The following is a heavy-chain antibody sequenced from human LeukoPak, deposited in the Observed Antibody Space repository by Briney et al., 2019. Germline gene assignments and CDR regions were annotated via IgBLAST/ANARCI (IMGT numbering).Heavy chain of an antibody. CDR2: IYTSGST. CDR1: GGSISSYY. V-gene: IGHV4-4*07. J-gene: IGHJ4*02. D-gene: IGHD3-10*01. CDR3: ARAKFSTYYPQGFYFDY. Sequence: MPSETLSLTCTVSGGSISSYYWSWIRQPAGKGLEWIGRIYTSGSTNYNPSLKSRVTMSVDTSKNQFSLKLSSATAADTAVYYCARAKFSTYYPQGFYFDYWGQGTLVTVSS.